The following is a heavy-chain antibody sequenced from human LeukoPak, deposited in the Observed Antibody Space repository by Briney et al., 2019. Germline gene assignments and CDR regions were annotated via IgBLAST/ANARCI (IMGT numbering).Heavy chain of an antibody. CDR3: ARDLLAAITNTRGFDY. Sequence: PGGSLRLSCAASGFTFGDYNMNWVRQAPGKGLEWVSYIDISGGTIYYADSVKGRFTISRDNAKNSLYLQMNSLRAEDTAVYYCARDLLAAITNTRGFDYWGQGTLVTVSS. D-gene: IGHD6-13*01. CDR1: GFTFGDYN. CDR2: IDISGGTI. J-gene: IGHJ4*02. V-gene: IGHV3-48*01.